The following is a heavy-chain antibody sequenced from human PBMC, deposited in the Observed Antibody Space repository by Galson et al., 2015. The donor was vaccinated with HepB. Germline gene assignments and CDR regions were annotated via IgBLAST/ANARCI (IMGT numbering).Heavy chain of an antibody. V-gene: IGHV4-59*01. CDR3: ARSDFWSGYRFDY. Sequence: SETLSLTCTVSGGSISGYYWSWIRQSPGKGLEWIGYIFYTGSTNYNPSPKSRVTISLDTSKNQFSLKLSSATAADTAVYYCARSDFWSGYRFDYWGQGTLVTVSS. CDR1: GGSISGYY. J-gene: IGHJ4*02. D-gene: IGHD3-3*01. CDR2: IFYTGST.